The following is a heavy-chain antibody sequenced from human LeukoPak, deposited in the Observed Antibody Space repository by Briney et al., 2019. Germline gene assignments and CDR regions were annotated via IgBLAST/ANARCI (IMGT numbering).Heavy chain of an antibody. CDR3: ARDLGYCSGGSCYSRRVYYYGMDV. J-gene: IGHJ6*02. CDR1: GFTFSSYS. CDR2: ISSSSSYI. Sequence: PGGSLRLSCAASGFTFSSYSMNWVRQAPGRGLEWVSSISSSSSYIYYAGSVKGRFTISRDNAKNSLYLQMNSLRAEDTAVYYCARDLGYCSGGSCYSRRVYYYGMDVWGQGTTVTVSS. D-gene: IGHD2-15*01. V-gene: IGHV3-21*01.